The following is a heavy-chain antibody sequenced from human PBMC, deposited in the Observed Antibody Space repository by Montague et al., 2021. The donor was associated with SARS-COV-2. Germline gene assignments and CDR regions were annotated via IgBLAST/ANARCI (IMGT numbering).Heavy chain of an antibody. J-gene: IGHJ6*02. D-gene: IGHD6-13*01. CDR3: ARDMAAAGTGYYYYGMDV. CDR1: GFTFSSYW. CDR2: IKQDGSEK. Sequence: SLRLSCAASGFTFSSYWMSWVRQAPGKGLEWVANIKQDGSEKYYVDSVKGRFTISRDNAKNSLYLQMNSLRAEDTAVYCCARDMAAAGTGYYYYGMDVWGQGTPVTVSS. V-gene: IGHV3-7*01.